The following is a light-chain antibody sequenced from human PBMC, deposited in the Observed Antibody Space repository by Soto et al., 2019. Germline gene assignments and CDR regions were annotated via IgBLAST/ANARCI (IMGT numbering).Light chain of an antibody. CDR1: RDIDNS. CDR2: AAS. CDR3: QKYNKAPWT. V-gene: IGKV1-27*01. J-gene: IGKJ1*01. Sequence: DIQVTQSPPSLSASVGDSITITCRTSRDIDNSLAWYQQVPGKAPKLLIYAASTLQSGVPSRFRGSGSGTSFILTIASLQPEDVATYYCQKYNKAPWTFGQGTKVEV.